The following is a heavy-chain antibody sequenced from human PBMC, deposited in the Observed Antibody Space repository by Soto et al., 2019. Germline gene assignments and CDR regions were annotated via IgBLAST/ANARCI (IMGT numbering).Heavy chain of an antibody. J-gene: IGHJ6*02. CDR1: GGSFSGYY. CDR2: INHSGST. D-gene: IGHD2-2*02. Sequence: PXETLSLTCAVYGGSFSGYYWSLIRQPPGKGLEWIGEINHSGSTNYNPSLKSRVTISVDTSKNQFSLKLSSVTAADTAVYYCASRNLGYCSSTSCYKYYYYYYGMDVWGQGTTVTVSS. V-gene: IGHV4-34*01. CDR3: ASRNLGYCSSTSCYKYYYYYYGMDV.